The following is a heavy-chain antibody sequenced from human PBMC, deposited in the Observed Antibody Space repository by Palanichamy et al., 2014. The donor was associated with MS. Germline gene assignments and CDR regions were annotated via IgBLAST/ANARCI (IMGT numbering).Heavy chain of an antibody. CDR1: GDGVSSKSAA. CDR2: TYYRSNWNN. J-gene: IGHJ4*02. V-gene: IGHV6-1*01. CDR3: ARGRDGSSYYDY. Sequence: QVQLQQSGPELVKPSQTLSLTCAISGDGVSSKSAAWNWIRQSPSRGLEWLGRTYYRSNWNNDYALSVKSRMTINPDTSKNLFSLQLSSVTPEDTAVYYCARGRDGSSYYDYWGQGTLVAVSS. D-gene: IGHD3-22*01.